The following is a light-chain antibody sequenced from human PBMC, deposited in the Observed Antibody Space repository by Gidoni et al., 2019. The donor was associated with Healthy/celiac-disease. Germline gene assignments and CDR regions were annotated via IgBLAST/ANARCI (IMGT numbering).Light chain of an antibody. CDR1: QSVSSSY. Sequence: EMVMMQSPGTLSLSPGERATLSCRASQSVSSSYLAWYQQKHGQAPRLLIYGASSRATGIPDRFSGSGSGTDFTLTISRLEPEDFAVYYCQQYCSSPPCSFGQGTKLEIK. V-gene: IGKV3-20*01. CDR2: GAS. J-gene: IGKJ2*04. CDR3: QQYCSSPPCS.